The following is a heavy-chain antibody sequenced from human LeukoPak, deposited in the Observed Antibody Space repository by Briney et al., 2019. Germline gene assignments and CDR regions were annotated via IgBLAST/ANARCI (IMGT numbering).Heavy chain of an antibody. V-gene: IGHV3-7*01. D-gene: IGHD6-13*01. CDR2: IKQDGSEK. CDR3: ARHRPSSSWNVGDFQH. Sequence: GGSLGLSCAASGSTFSSYSMNWVRQAPVKGLEWVANIKQDGSEKYYVDSVKGRFTISRDNAKNSLYLQMNSLRAEDTAVYYCARHRPSSSWNVGDFQHWGQGTLVTVSS. CDR1: GSTFSSYS. J-gene: IGHJ1*01.